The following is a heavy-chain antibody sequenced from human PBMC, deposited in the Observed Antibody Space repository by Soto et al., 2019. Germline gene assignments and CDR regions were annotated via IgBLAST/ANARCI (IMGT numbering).Heavy chain of an antibody. CDR2: IFYTGST. CDR3: ARVGSSGWSPDY. CDR1: GGSISGHY. Sequence: SETLSLTCSVSGGSISGHYWIWIRQSPGKGLEWIGYIFYTGSTNYNPSLKSRVTLSVDTSKNQFSLRLSSVTAADTAVYYCARVGSSGWSPDYWGQGALVTVS. D-gene: IGHD6-19*01. V-gene: IGHV4-59*11. J-gene: IGHJ4*02.